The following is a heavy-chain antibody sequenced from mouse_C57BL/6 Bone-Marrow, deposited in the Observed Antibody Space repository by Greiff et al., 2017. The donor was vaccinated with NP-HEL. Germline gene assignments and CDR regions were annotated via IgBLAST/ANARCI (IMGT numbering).Heavy chain of an antibody. D-gene: IGHD4-1*01. CDR1: GFTFSDYG. CDR2: ISNLAYSI. Sequence: EVKLVESGGGLVQPGGSLKLSCAASGFTFSDYGMAWVRQAPRKGPEWVAFISNLAYSIYYADTVTGRFTISRENAKKTLYLEMSSLRSEDTAMYYCARHDWDQNAMDYWGQGTSVTVSS. CDR3: ARHDWDQNAMDY. J-gene: IGHJ4*01. V-gene: IGHV5-15*04.